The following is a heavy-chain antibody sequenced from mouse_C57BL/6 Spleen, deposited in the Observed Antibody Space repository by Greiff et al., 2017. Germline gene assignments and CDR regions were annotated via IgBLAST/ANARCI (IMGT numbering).Heavy chain of an antibody. CDR1: GFSFNTYA. V-gene: IGHV10-1*01. CDR3: VRQEDYYGSSPDY. Sequence: DVKLVESGGGLVQPRGSLKLSCAASGFSFNTYAMNWVRQAPGKGLEWVARIRSKSNNYATYYADSVKDRFTISRDDSESMLYLQMNNLKTEDTAMYYCVRQEDYYGSSPDYWGQGTTLTVSS. J-gene: IGHJ2*01. CDR2: IRSKSNNYAT. D-gene: IGHD1-1*01.